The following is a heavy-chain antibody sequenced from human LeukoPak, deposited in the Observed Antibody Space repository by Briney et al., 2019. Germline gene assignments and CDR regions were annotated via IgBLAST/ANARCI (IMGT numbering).Heavy chain of an antibody. V-gene: IGHV1-46*01. D-gene: IGHD2-15*01. CDR1: GYTFTSYY. Sequence: ASVKVSCKASGYTFTSYYMHWVRQAPGQGLEWMGIINPSDGSTSYAQKFQGRVTMTRDTSTSTVYMELSSLRSEDTAVYYCARGLPEYCSGGSCDGAHYFDYWGQGTLVTVSS. J-gene: IGHJ4*02. CDR2: INPSDGST. CDR3: ARGLPEYCSGGSCDGAHYFDY.